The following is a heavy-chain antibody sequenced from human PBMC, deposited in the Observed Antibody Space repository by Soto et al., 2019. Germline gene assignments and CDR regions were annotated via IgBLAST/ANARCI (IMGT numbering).Heavy chain of an antibody. V-gene: IGHV3-74*01. CDR2: INSDGSTT. CDR1: GFTFSTYW. J-gene: IGHJ4*02. CDR3: ARDQGYCSGGSCYVAGY. D-gene: IGHD2-15*01. Sequence: EVQLVESGGGLVQPGGSLRLSCAASGFTFSTYWMHWVRQAPGKGLVWVSRINSDGSTTDYADSVRGRFTISRDNAKNTLYLQMNSVRAEDTAVYYCARDQGYCSGGSCYVAGYWGQGTLVTVSS.